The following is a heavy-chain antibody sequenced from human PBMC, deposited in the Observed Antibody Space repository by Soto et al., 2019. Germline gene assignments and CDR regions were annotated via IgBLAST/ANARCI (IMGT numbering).Heavy chain of an antibody. V-gene: IGHV3-30-3*01. Sequence: GGSLRLSCAASRFTFSTYAMHWVRQAPGKGLEWVAVISYDGSNKYYADSVKGRFTISRDNSKNTLYLQMNSLRAEDTAVYYCARELGYYDSSGDAFDIWGQGTMVTVSS. D-gene: IGHD3-22*01. CDR2: ISYDGSNK. J-gene: IGHJ3*02. CDR1: RFTFSTYA. CDR3: ARELGYYDSSGDAFDI.